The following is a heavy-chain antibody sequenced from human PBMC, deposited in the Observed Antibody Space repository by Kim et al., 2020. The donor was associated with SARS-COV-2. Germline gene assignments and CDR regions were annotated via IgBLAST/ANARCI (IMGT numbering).Heavy chain of an antibody. CDR3: ASGLEGAFDI. Sequence: STTHNPSLKSRVTISVDTSKNQFSLKLSSVTAADTAVYYCASGLEGAFDIWGQGTMVTVSS. CDR2: ST. V-gene: IGHV4-59*09. J-gene: IGHJ3*02.